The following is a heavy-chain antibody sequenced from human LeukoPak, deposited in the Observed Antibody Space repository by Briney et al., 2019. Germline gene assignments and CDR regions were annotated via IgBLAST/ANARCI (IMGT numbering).Heavy chain of an antibody. CDR3: AKETPDV. Sequence: GSLRLSCAASGFTFSNSGMSWVRQAPGKGPEWISTISGSDGSTYYADSVKGRFTISRDNSKNTLYLQMNSLRAEDTAVYYCAKETPDVWGKGTTVTVSS. CDR1: GFTFSNSG. CDR2: ISGSDGST. J-gene: IGHJ6*04. V-gene: IGHV3-23*01.